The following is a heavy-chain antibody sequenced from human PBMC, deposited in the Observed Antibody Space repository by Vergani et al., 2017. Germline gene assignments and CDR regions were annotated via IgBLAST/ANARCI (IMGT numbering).Heavy chain of an antibody. CDR1: GFTFSSYG. Sequence: QVQLVESGGGVVQPGRSLRLSCAASGFTFSSYGMHWVRQAPGKGLEWVAFIRYDGSNKYYADSVKGRFTISRDNSKNTLYLQMNSLRAEDTAVYYCAKDPYRPPLKYCSSTSCYGMDVWGQGP. D-gene: IGHD2-2*01. CDR3: AKDPYRPPLKYCSSTSCYGMDV. J-gene: IGHJ6*02. CDR2: IRYDGSNK. V-gene: IGHV3-30*02.